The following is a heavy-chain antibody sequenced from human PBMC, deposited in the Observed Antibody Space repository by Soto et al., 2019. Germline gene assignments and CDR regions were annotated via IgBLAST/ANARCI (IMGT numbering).Heavy chain of an antibody. CDR3: ATTLTTSAEYFQY. CDR2: IKEDGSDK. J-gene: IGHJ1*01. CDR1: GFIFRNYW. Sequence: DVQLVESGVGLVQPGGSLRLSCGPSGFIFRNYWMSWVRQFPGKGLEWVAHIKEDGSDKYYGDSVKGRFIISRDNAKNSLFLQMNSLRAEDTAVYYCATTLTTSAEYFQYWGQGTLVTVSS. D-gene: IGHD3-16*01. V-gene: IGHV3-7*01.